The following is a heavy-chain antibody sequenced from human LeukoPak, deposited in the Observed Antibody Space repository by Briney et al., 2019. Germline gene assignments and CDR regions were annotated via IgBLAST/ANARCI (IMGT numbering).Heavy chain of an antibody. J-gene: IGHJ6*03. D-gene: IGHD4-17*01. CDR2: ISGSGGST. CDR3: AKKYGDYYYYYYMDV. Sequence: GGSLRLSCAASGFTFSSYAMSWVRQAPGKGLEWVSAISGSGGSTYYADSVKGRFTISRDNPKNTLYLQMNSLRAEDTAVYYCAKKYGDYYYYYYMDVWGKGTTVTVSS. CDR1: GFTFSSYA. V-gene: IGHV3-23*01.